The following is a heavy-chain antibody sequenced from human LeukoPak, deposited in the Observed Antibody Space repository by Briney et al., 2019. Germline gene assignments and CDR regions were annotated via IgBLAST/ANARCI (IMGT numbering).Heavy chain of an antibody. Sequence: SETLSLTCAVYGGSFSGYYWSWIRQPPGKGLEWIGEINHSGSTNYNPSLKSRVTISVDTSKNQFSLKLSSVTAADTAVYYCARGRGEVVPAAHPYGNWFDPWGQGTLVTVSS. CDR3: ARGRGEVVPAAHPYGNWFDP. J-gene: IGHJ5*02. CDR1: GGSFSGYY. V-gene: IGHV4-34*01. D-gene: IGHD2-2*01. CDR2: INHSGST.